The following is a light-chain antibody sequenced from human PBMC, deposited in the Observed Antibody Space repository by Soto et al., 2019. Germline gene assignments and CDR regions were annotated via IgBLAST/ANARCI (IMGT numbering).Light chain of an antibody. CDR3: CSSAGGFTWV. CDR1: SSDV. V-gene: IGLV2-11*01. J-gene: IGLJ3*02. Sequence: QSALTQPRSVSGSPGQSVTISCTGTSSDVVSWYQQHPVKAPKLIIYYVSQRPSGVPDRFSGSKSGNTASLTISGLQAEDEADYYCCSSAGGFTWVFGGGTKLTVL. CDR2: YVS.